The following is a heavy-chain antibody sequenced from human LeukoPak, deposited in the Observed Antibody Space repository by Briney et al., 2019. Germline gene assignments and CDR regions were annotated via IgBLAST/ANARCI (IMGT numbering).Heavy chain of an antibody. D-gene: IGHD6-19*01. CDR2: IYYSGST. CDR1: GGSISSSSYY. CDR3: ARHSSGWSERFDY. Sequence: PSETLSLTCTVSGGSISSSSYYWGWTRQPPGKGLEWIGSIYYSGSTYYNPSLKSRVTISVDTSKNQFSLKLSSVTAADTAVYYCARHSSGWSERFDYWGQGTLVTVSS. J-gene: IGHJ4*02. V-gene: IGHV4-39*01.